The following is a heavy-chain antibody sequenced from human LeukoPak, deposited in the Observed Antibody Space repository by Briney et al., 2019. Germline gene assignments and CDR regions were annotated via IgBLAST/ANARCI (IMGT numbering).Heavy chain of an antibody. CDR1: SGSISNYD. J-gene: IGHJ4*02. D-gene: IGHD3-9*01. V-gene: IGHV4-4*07. Sequence: SETLSLTCTVSSGSISNYDWSWIRQPAGKGLEWIGRIYTSGSTNYNPSLKSRVTMSVDTSKKQFSLKLSSVTAADTAVYYCARVRWDILTGYYGPPYYFFDYWGQGTLVTVSP. CDR2: IYTSGST. CDR3: ARVRWDILTGYYGPPYYFFDY.